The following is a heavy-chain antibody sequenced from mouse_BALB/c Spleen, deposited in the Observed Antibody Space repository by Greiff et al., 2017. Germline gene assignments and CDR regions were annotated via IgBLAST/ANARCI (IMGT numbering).Heavy chain of an antibody. D-gene: IGHD2-1*01. V-gene: IGHV1S81*02. J-gene: IGHJ4*01. CDR3: AIYGNHAMDY. Sequence: QVQLQQPGAELVKPGASVKLSCKASGYTFTSYWMHWVKQRPGQGLEWIGEINPSNGRTNYNEKFKSKATLTVDKSSSTAYMQLSSLTSEDSAVYYCAIYGNHAMDYWGQGTSVTVSS. CDR2: INPSNGRT. CDR1: GYTFTSYW.